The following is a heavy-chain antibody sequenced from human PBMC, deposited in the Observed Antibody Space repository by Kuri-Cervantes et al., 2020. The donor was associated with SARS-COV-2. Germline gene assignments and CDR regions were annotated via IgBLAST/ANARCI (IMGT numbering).Heavy chain of an antibody. CDR1: GYTFTGYY. CDR3: ARDRGYDILTGYYSFDY. J-gene: IGHJ4*02. Sequence: ASVKVSCKASGYTFTGYYMHWVRQAPGQGLEWVGWINPNSGGTNYAQKFQGRVTMTRDTSISTAYMELSRLRSDDTAVYYCARDRGYDILTGYYSFDYWGQGTLVTVSS. D-gene: IGHD3-9*01. V-gene: IGHV1-2*02. CDR2: INPNSGGT.